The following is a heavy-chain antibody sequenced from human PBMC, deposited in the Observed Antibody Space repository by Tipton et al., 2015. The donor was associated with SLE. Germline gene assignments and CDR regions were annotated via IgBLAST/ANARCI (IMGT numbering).Heavy chain of an antibody. CDR1: GGSFSGYY. Sequence: TLSLTCAVYGGSFSGYYWSWIRQPPGKGLEWIGYIYYSGSTNYNPSLKSRVTISVDTSKNQFSLKLSSVTAADTAVYYCAREGAGWELLGWFDPWGQGTLVTVSS. J-gene: IGHJ5*02. D-gene: IGHD1-26*01. CDR3: AREGAGWELLGWFDP. V-gene: IGHV4-59*01. CDR2: IYYSGST.